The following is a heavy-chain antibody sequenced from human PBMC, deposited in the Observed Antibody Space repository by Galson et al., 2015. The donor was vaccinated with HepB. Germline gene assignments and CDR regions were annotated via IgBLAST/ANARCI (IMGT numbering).Heavy chain of an antibody. CDR3: ARAPPHIVVVTALLDY. CDR2: ISYDGSNK. V-gene: IGHV3-30-3*01. Sequence: SLRLSCAASGFTFSSYAMHWVRQAPGKGLEWVAVISYDGSNKYYADSVKGRFTISRDNSKNTLYLQMNSLRAEDTAVYYCARAPPHIVVVTALLDYWGQGTLVTVSS. J-gene: IGHJ4*02. D-gene: IGHD2-21*02. CDR1: GFTFSSYA.